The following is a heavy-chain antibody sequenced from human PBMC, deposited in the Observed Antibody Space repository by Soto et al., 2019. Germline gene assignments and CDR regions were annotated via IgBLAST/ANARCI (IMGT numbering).Heavy chain of an antibody. CDR2: IKQDGSEK. D-gene: IGHD3-22*01. CDR3: AREPRAFYYDSSGYSRYWYFDL. J-gene: IGHJ2*01. CDR1: GFTISSYA. Sequence: GGSLRLSCAASGFTISSYAMYWVRQAPGKGLEWVANIKQDGSEKYYVDSVKGRFTISRDNAKNSLYLQMNSLRAEDTAVYYCAREPRAFYYDSSGYSRYWYFDLWGRGTLVTVSS. V-gene: IGHV3-7*01.